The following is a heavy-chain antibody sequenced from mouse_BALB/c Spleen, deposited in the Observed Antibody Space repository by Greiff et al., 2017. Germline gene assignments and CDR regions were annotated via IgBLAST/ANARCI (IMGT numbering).Heavy chain of an antibody. V-gene: IGHV3-6*02. D-gene: IGHD2-4*01. Sequence: EVQLQESGPGLVKPSQSLSLTCSVTGYSITSGYYWNWIRQFPGNKLEWMGYISYDGSNNYNPSLKNRISITRDTSKNQFFLKLNSVTTEDTATYYCARGDYDGSAWFAYWGQGTLVTVSA. J-gene: IGHJ3*01. CDR3: ARGDYDGSAWFAY. CDR2: ISYDGSN. CDR1: GYSITSGYY.